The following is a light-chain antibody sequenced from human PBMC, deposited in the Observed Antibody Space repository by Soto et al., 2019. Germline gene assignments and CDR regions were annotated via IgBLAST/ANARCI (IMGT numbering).Light chain of an antibody. CDR3: HQYGSSRFT. V-gene: IGKV3-20*01. Sequence: EIVLTQSPGTLSLSPGERATLSCRASQSISSSSLAWYQQKPGQAPRLLVYGASSRATGIPDRFSGSGSGTDFTLTISRLEPADFAVYYCHQYGSSRFTFGPGTKVAIK. J-gene: IGKJ3*01. CDR2: GAS. CDR1: QSISSSS.